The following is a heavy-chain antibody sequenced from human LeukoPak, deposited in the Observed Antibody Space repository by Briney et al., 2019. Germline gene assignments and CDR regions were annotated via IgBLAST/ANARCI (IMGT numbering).Heavy chain of an antibody. Sequence: SEALSLTCAVSGGSISSGGYSWSWIRQPPGKGLEWIGYIYHSGSTYYNPSLKSRVTISVDRSKNQFSLKLSSVTAADTAVYYCARVMQLDTYGMDVWGQGTTVTVFS. CDR2: IYHSGST. CDR1: GGSISSGGYS. CDR3: ARVMQLDTYGMDV. J-gene: IGHJ6*02. V-gene: IGHV4-30-2*01. D-gene: IGHD1-1*01.